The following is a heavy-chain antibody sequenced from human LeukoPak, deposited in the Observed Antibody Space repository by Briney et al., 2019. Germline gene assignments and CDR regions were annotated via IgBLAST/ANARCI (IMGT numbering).Heavy chain of an antibody. D-gene: IGHD4-11*01. CDR1: GFTFSSYA. Sequence: GGSLRLSCAASGFTFSSYAMSWVRQAPGKGLEWVSAISSSGGTPYHADSVRGRFTISRDNSKNTLYLQTNSLRAEDTAVYYCAKEVRDYSNSYDYWGQGTLVTVSS. J-gene: IGHJ4*02. CDR3: AKEVRDYSNSYDY. CDR2: ISSSGGTP. V-gene: IGHV3-23*01.